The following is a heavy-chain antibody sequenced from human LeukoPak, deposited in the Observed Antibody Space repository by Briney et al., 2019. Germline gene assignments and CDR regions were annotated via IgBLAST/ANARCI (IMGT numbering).Heavy chain of an antibody. V-gene: IGHV1-69*01. CDR2: IIPIFGTA. CDR3: ASNHHCSSTSCYEGWYMDV. J-gene: IGHJ6*03. Sequence: SSVKVSCKASGGTFSSYAISWVRQAPGQGLEWMGGIIPIFGTANYAQKFQGRVTITADESTSTAYMELSSLRSEVTAVYYCASNHHCSSTSCYEGWYMDVWGKGTTVSVSS. D-gene: IGHD2-2*01. CDR1: GGTFSSYA.